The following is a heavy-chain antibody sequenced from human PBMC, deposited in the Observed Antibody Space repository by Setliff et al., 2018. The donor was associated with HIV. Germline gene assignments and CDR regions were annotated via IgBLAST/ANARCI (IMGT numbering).Heavy chain of an antibody. J-gene: IGHJ6*03. CDR2: IHHSGIT. Sequence: PSETLSLTCAVYGGFFSGYYWGWIRQPPGKGLEWIGEIHHSGITNYNPSLKSRVTISIDTSKDQFSLKLSSVTAADTAVYSCARATPFVVVPAAPNYYYYMDVWGKGTTVTVSS. D-gene: IGHD2-2*01. CDR3: ARATPFVVVPAAPNYYYYMDV. CDR1: GGFFSGYY. V-gene: IGHV4-34*01.